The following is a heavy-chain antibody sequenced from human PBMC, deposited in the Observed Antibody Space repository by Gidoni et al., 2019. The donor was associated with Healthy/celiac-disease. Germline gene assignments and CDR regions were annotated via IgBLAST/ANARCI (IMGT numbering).Heavy chain of an antibody. J-gene: IGHJ3*02. CDR1: GFSLSTSGVV. V-gene: IGHV2-5*02. D-gene: IGHD6-19*01. CDR3: AHRPGLAVAGSGDAFDI. CDR2: IYWDDDK. Sequence: QITLKESGPTLVKPTQTLTLTCTFPGFSLSTSGVVVGWIRRPPGKALEWLALIYWDDDKRYSPSLKSRLTITKDTSKNQVVLTMTNMDPVDTATYYCAHRPGLAVAGSGDAFDIWGQGTMVTVSS.